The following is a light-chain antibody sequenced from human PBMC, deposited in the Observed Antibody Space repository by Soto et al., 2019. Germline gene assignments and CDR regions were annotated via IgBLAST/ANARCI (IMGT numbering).Light chain of an antibody. CDR3: QQYGSSPRT. J-gene: IGKJ5*01. V-gene: IGKV3-20*01. Sequence: EIVMTQSPATLSVSPGARATLSCRASQSVSSNLAWYQQKPGQAPRLLIYGASSRATGIPDRFSGSGSGTDFTLTISRLEPEDFAVYYCQQYGSSPRTFGGGTRLETK. CDR2: GAS. CDR1: QSVSSN.